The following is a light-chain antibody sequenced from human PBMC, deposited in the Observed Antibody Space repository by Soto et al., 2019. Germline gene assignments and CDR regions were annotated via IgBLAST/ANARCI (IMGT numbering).Light chain of an antibody. Sequence: QSALTQPASVSGSLGQSITISCTGTSSDVGSYNLVSWYQQHPGKAPEVMIYDGSKRPSGVSNRFSGSKSGNTASLTISGLQAEDEADYYCCSYASTGILVFGGGTKLTVL. CDR2: DGS. CDR3: CSYASTGILV. CDR1: SSDVGSYNL. J-gene: IGLJ2*01. V-gene: IGLV2-14*02.